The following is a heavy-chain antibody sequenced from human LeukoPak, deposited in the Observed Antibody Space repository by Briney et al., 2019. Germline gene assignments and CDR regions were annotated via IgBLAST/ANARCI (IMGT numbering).Heavy chain of an antibody. V-gene: IGHV3-66*01. J-gene: IGHJ4*02. D-gene: IGHD3-22*01. CDR1: GFTVSSNY. CDR2: IYSGGGT. CDR3: ARATYRYYYDSSGYGDY. Sequence: PGGSLRLSCAASGFTVSSNYMTWVRQAPGKGLEWVSVIYSGGGTYYADSVKGRFTISRDNSKNTLYLQMNSLRVEDTAVYYCARATYRYYYDSSGYGDYWGQGTLVTVSS.